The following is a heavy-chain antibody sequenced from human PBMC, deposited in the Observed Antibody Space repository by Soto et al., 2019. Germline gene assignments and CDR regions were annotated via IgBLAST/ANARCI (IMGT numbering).Heavy chain of an antibody. Sequence: SQTLSLTCAISGDSVSSNSAAWNWIRQSPSRGLEWLGRTYYRSKWYNDYAVSVRSRITINPDTSKNQFSLQLNSVTPEDTAVYYCARARFYYYDSSGYSYYFDYWGQGTLVTV. D-gene: IGHD3-22*01. J-gene: IGHJ4*02. CDR3: ARARFYYYDSSGYSYYFDY. CDR1: GDSVSSNSAA. CDR2: TYYRSKWYN. V-gene: IGHV6-1*01.